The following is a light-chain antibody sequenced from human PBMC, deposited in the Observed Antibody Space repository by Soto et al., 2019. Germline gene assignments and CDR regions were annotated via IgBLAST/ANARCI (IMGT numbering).Light chain of an antibody. CDR1: SGDVGGYNY. Sequence: QPVLTQPASVSGSPGQSITISCTGTSGDVGGYNYVSWYQQHPGKAPKLMIYEVSNRPSGVSNRFSGSKSGNTASLTISGLQAEDEADYYCSSYTSNSPYVFGTGTKLTVL. CDR3: SSYTSNSPYV. J-gene: IGLJ1*01. V-gene: IGLV2-14*01. CDR2: EVS.